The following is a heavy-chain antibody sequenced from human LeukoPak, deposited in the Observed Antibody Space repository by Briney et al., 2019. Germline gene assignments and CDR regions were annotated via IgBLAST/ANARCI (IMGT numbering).Heavy chain of an antibody. Sequence: PSETLSLTCTVSGGSFSSGDYYWGWIRQQPGKGLEWIGYSYYSGHTHYNPSLKSRVTISVDTSKNQFSLKLSSVTAADTAVYYCARGEDYGGNFSWYFDLWGRGTLVTVSS. CDR1: GGSFSSGDYY. D-gene: IGHD4-23*01. CDR2: SYYSGHT. J-gene: IGHJ2*01. V-gene: IGHV4-30-4*08. CDR3: ARGEDYGGNFSWYFDL.